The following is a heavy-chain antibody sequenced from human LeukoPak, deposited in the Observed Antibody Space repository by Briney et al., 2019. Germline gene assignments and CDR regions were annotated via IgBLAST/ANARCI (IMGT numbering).Heavy chain of an antibody. V-gene: IGHV3-23*01. CDR1: GFTLSSYA. Sequence: GGSLRLSCAASGFTLSSYAMSWVRQAPGKGLEWVSAISGSGGSTYYADSVKGRFTISRDNSKNTLYLQMNSLRAEDTAVYYCAKSKDRTMVRGVLDYWGQGTLVTVSS. CDR3: AKSKDRTMVRGVLDY. CDR2: ISGSGGST. J-gene: IGHJ4*02. D-gene: IGHD3-10*01.